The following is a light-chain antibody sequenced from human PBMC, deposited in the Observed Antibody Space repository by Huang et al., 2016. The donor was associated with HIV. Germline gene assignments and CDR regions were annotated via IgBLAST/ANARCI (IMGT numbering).Light chain of an antibody. CDR1: QSVSSN. J-gene: IGKJ3*01. CDR3: QQYNDWPLFT. CDR2: GAS. Sequence: EIVMTQSPATLSVFPGERATLSCRASQSVSSNLAWYQQKPGQAPRPLIYGASTRATGIPGRFSGSGSGTEFTLTIRSLQSEDFAVYYCQQYNDWPLFTCGPGTKVDIK. V-gene: IGKV3-15*01.